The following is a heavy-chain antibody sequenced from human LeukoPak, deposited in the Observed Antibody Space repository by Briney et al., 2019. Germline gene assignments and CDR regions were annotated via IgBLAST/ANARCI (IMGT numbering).Heavy chain of an antibody. CDR1: GFTFSDYW. Sequence: GGSLRLSCAASGFTFSDYWMTWVRQAPGKGLEWVAFIRYDGSNKYYADSVKGRFTISRDNSKNTLYLQMNSLRAEDTAVYYCASLQWLADYWGQGTLVTVSS. D-gene: IGHD6-19*01. CDR2: IRYDGSNK. J-gene: IGHJ4*02. CDR3: ASLQWLADY. V-gene: IGHV3-30*02.